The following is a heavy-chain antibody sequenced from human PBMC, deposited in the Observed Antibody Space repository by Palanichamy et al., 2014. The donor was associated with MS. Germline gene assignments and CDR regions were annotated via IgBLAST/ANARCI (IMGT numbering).Heavy chain of an antibody. CDR1: GFTFSDYG. J-gene: IGHJ4*02. CDR2: IAGSGGHT. CDR3: AKTVGSGWYFDY. Sequence: EVQLLESGGGLVQPGGSLRLSCAVSGFTFSDYGMSWVRQAPGKGLEWISVIAGSGGHTYSADSVKGRFTISRDNSKNTLYLQMNSLRAEDTALYYCAKTVGSGWYFDYWGQGILVTVSS. D-gene: IGHD6-19*01. V-gene: IGHV3-23*01.